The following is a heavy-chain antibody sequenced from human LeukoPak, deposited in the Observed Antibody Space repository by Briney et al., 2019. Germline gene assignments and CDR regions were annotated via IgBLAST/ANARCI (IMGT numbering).Heavy chain of an antibody. Sequence: SVKVSCKASGGTFSSYAISWVRQAPGQGLEWMGGIIPIFGTANYAQKFQGRVTITADESTSTAYMELSSLRSEDTAVYYCAGGCSSTSCYRLYSYYYYGMDVWGQGTTVTVSS. CDR2: IIPIFGTA. V-gene: IGHV1-69*13. CDR3: AGGCSSTSCYRLYSYYYYGMDV. J-gene: IGHJ6*02. D-gene: IGHD2-2*01. CDR1: GGTFSSYA.